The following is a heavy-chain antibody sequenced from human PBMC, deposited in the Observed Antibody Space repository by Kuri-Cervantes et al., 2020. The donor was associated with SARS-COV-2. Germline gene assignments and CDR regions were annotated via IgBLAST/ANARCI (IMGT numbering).Heavy chain of an antibody. CDR3: AKDKWELLFQPLDAFDI. J-gene: IGHJ3*02. CDR2: ISGSGGST. V-gene: IGHV3-23*01. CDR1: GFTLSSYA. D-gene: IGHD1-26*01. Sequence: GESLKISCAASGFTLSSYAMSWVRQAPGKGLEWVSAISGSGGSTYYADSVKGRFTISRDNSKNTLYLQMNSLRAEDTAVYYCAKDKWELLFQPLDAFDIWGQGTMVTVSS.